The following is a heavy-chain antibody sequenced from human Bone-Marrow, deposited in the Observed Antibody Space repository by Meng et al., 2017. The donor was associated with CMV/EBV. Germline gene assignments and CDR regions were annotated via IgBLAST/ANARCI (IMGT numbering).Heavy chain of an antibody. V-gene: IGHV3-74*01. CDR3: ARVGSEYSGNDYDY. CDR2: INSDGSST. D-gene: IGHD5-12*01. Sequence: ASGFTFSSYWMHWVRQAPGKGLMWVSHINSDGSSTSYAGSVKGRFTISRDNAKNTLYLQMNSLRAEDTAVYYCARVGSEYSGNDYDYWGQGTLVTVSS. CDR1: GFTFSSYW. J-gene: IGHJ4*02.